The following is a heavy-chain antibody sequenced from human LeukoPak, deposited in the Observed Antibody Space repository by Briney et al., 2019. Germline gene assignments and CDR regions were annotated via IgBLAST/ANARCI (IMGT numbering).Heavy chain of an antibody. CDR1: GYTFTGYY. D-gene: IGHD2-21*02. J-gene: IGHJ6*02. V-gene: IGHV1-2*02. CDR2: INPNSGGT. Sequence: ASVKVSCKASGYTFTGYYMHWVRQAPGQGLEWMGWINPNSGGTNYAQKFQGRVTMTRDTSISTAYMELSRLRSDDTAVYYCARDNVVTDYYGMDVWGQGTTVTVSS. CDR3: ARDNVVTDYYGMDV.